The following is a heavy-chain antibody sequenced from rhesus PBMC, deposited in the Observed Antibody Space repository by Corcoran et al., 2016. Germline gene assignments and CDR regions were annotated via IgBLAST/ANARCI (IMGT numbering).Heavy chain of an antibody. CDR1: GGSISSNY. D-gene: IGHD2-21*01. J-gene: IGHJ5-1*01. V-gene: IGHV4-173*01. Sequence: QLQLQESGPGLVTPSETLSLTCAGPGGSISSNYWSWIRQPPGKGLEWSGRISGGVGHTNSPPSPKVHVPISTDPSNNQFSRDRGFVPPADTSVYDLATPNTVLVVVSTFARQFRFDFWGPGVLVTVSS. CDR2: ISGGVGHT. CDR3: ATPNTVLVVVSTFARQFRFDF.